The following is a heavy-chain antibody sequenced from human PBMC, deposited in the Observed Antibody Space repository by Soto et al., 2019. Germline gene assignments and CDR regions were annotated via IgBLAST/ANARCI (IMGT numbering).Heavy chain of an antibody. D-gene: IGHD5-12*01. CDR2: LYHSGAT. CDR3: AREVMVATFDY. Sequence: PSETLSLTCDVSGYSISIGSYCGCIRQPPGKGLEWIGTLYHSGATYYSPSLKSRVTLSVDTSKNHLSLKLSSVTAADTAVYYCAREVMVATFDYWGQGALVTVPS. V-gene: IGHV4-38-2*02. CDR1: GYSISIGSY. J-gene: IGHJ4*02.